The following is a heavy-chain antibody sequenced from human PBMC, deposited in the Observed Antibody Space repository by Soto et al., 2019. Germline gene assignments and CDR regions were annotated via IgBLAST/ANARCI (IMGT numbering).Heavy chain of an antibody. V-gene: IGHV4-39*07. CDR1: GGSISSSSYY. J-gene: IGHJ6*03. Sequence: PSKTLSLTCTVSGGSISSSSYYWGLIRQPPGKGLEWIGSIYYSGSTYYNPSLKSRVTISVDTSKNQFSLKLSSVTAADTAVYYCARDGQYYYGSGGYPYYYYMDVWGKGTTVTVSS. D-gene: IGHD3-10*01. CDR3: ARDGQYYYGSGGYPYYYYMDV. CDR2: IYYSGST.